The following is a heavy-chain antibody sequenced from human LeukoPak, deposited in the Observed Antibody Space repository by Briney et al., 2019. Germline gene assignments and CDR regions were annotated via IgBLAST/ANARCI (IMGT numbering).Heavy chain of an antibody. CDR3: ARGAYCGGDCYSRGFYYYYYMDV. D-gene: IGHD2-21*02. J-gene: IGHJ6*03. V-gene: IGHV3-7*01. CDR2: IKQDGSGK. CDR1: GFTFSSYW. Sequence: GGSLRLSCAASGFTFSSYWMSWVRQAPGKGLEWVANIKQDGSGKYYVDSVKGRFTISRDNAKNSLYLQMNSLRAEDTAVYYCARGAYCGGDCYSRGFYYYYYMDVWGKGTTVTISS.